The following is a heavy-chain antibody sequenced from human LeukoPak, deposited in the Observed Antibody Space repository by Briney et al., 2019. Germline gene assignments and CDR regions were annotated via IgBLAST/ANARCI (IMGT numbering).Heavy chain of an antibody. V-gene: IGHV3-9*01. CDR1: GFSFDDYA. Sequence: GGSLRLSCAASGFSFDDYAMHWVRQAPGKGLEWVSSISWNGGGIGYADSVKGRFTISRDNAKNSLYLQMNSLRAEDTAVYYCARAMDVWGKGTTVTVSS. J-gene: IGHJ6*03. CDR3: ARAMDV. CDR2: ISWNGGGI.